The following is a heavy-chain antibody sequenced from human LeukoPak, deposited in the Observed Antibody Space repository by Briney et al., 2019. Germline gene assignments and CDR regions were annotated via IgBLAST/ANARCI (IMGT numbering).Heavy chain of an antibody. Sequence: GGSLRLSCAASGFTFSSYNMNWVRQAPGRGREWVTSNSSSSRAIYYADSVKGRFTISRDNAKNSLYLQTSSQRAEDTAVYFCARGLTLRSSDWLLDAFDIWGQGTTVIVSS. J-gene: IGHJ3*02. CDR1: GFTFSSYN. CDR3: ARGLTLRSSDWLLDAFDI. D-gene: IGHD3-9*01. V-gene: IGHV3-21*01. CDR2: NSSSSRAI.